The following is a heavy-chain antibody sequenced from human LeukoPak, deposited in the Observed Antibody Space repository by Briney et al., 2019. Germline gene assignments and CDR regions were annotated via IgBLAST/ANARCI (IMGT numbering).Heavy chain of an antibody. J-gene: IGHJ5*02. CDR1: GGTFSSYA. D-gene: IGHD3-10*02. Sequence: SVKVSCKASGGTFSSYAISWVRQAPGQGLEWMGGIIPIFGTANFAQKFQGRVTITADESTSTAYMELSSPRSEDTAVYYCAREGDYYVPGLWFDPWGQGTLVTVSS. CDR2: IIPIFGTA. V-gene: IGHV1-69*01. CDR3: AREGDYYVPGLWFDP.